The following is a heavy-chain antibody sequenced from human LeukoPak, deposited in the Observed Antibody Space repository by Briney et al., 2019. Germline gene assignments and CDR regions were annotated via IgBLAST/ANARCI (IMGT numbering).Heavy chain of an antibody. J-gene: IGHJ3*02. CDR2: ISARDGRR. D-gene: IGHD3-16*01. V-gene: IGHV1-18*01. CDR3: ARDYYDIVGSEYDTFTI. CDR1: GYTFTNYG. Sequence: ASVKVSRKAYGYTFTNYGISWVRQAPGQGLEWMGWISARDGRRNFAQNVQGRVTMTRDTSTSTVYMELTSLTSDDTAMYYCARDYYDIVGSEYDTFTIWGQGTMVTVSS.